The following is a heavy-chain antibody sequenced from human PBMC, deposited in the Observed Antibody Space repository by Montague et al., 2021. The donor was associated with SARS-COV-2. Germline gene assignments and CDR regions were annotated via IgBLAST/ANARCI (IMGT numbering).Heavy chain of an antibody. Sequence: SLRLSCAASGFTFSDYYMGWIRQAPGKGPEWVSDISTSSFYTNYADSVKGRFTISRDNAKNSLYLQMNSLRAADTAVYYCARGGHCSRGVCSSVGLVDFWGPGTLVTVSS. V-gene: IGHV3-11*05. CDR3: ARGGHCSRGVCSSVGLVDF. D-gene: IGHD2-8*02. CDR2: ISTSSFYT. CDR1: GFTFSDYY. J-gene: IGHJ4*02.